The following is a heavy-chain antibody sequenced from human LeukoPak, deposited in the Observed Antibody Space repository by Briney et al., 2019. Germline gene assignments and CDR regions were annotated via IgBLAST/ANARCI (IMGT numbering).Heavy chain of an antibody. CDR1: GFTFNTYG. D-gene: IGHD5-18*01. CDR3: ARGRYNYGYIYDY. CDR2: IRYDGSHK. J-gene: IGHJ4*02. V-gene: IGHV3-30*02. Sequence: PGGSLRLSCAASGFTFNTYGMHWVRQAPGKGLEWVAFIRYDGSHKYYADSVKGRFTISRDNSKNTLYLQMNSLRAEDTAVYYCARGRYNYGYIYDYWGQGTLVTVSS.